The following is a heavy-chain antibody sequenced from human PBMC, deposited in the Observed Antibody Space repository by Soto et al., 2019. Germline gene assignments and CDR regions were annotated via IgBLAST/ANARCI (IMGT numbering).Heavy chain of an antibody. CDR3: ARYKGPGYYYYGMDV. CDR1: GYTFTSYG. V-gene: IGHV1-18*01. Sequence: ASVKVSCKASGYTFTSYGISWVRQAPGQGLEWKGWISAYNGNTNYAQKLQGRVTMTTDTSTSTAYMELRSLRSDDTAVYYCARYKGPGYYYYGMDVWGQGTTVTVSS. CDR2: ISAYNGNT. D-gene: IGHD1-20*01. J-gene: IGHJ6*02.